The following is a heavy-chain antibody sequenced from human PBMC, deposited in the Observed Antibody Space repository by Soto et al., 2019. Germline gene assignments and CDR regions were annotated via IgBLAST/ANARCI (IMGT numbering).Heavy chain of an antibody. CDR1: GFTFSSSW. J-gene: IGHJ4*02. D-gene: IGHD6-13*01. Sequence: GGSLSLSCAASGFTFSSSWMHSVRRAPGKGLVWVSRINSDGMSTSYADPEKGRFTISRDNAKNTLYLLLNRLRVEHAAVYECGSGYRGAGSSAVDYWGQGTLVTVSS. V-gene: IGHV3-74*01. CDR3: GSGYRGAGSSAVDY. CDR2: INSDGMST.